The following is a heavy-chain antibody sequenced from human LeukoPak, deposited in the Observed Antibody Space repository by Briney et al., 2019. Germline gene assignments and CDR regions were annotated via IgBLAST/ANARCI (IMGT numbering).Heavy chain of an antibody. D-gene: IGHD3-22*01. CDR1: GDTFTSYY. Sequence: GASVKVSCKASGDTFTSYYMHWVRQAPGQGLEWMGIINPSGGSTSYAQKFQGRVTMTRDTSTSTVCMELSSLRSEDTAVYYCARGRHYYDSSDYYYEGDAFGIWGQGTMVTVSS. V-gene: IGHV1-46*01. CDR3: ARGRHYYDSSDYYYEGDAFGI. CDR2: INPSGGST. J-gene: IGHJ3*02.